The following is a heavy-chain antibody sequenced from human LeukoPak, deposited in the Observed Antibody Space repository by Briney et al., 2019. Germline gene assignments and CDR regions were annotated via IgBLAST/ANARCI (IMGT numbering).Heavy chain of an antibody. CDR2: IIPIFGTA. D-gene: IGHD1-26*01. J-gene: IGHJ6*03. CDR1: GGTFSSYA. V-gene: IGHV1-69*06. CDR3: ATNPWGATNYYYYMDV. Sequence: GASVKVSCKASGGTFSSYAISWVRQAPGQGLEWMGGIIPIFGTANYAQKFQGRVTITADKSTSTAYMELSSLGSEDTAVYYCATNPWGATNYYYYMDVWGKGTTVTVSS.